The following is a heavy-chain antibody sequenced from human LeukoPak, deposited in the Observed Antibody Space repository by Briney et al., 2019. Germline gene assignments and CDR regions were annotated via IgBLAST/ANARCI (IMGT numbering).Heavy chain of an antibody. Sequence: PSESLSFTCSVSGGSIRGYYWSWIRQPAGKGLEWIGRVFTDGSSNYNPSLKSRVTMSVDTSNNQFSLKLSSVTAADTAVYYCARDLGLSLDYWGQGTLVTVSS. D-gene: IGHD3-16*01. CDR1: GGSIRGYY. CDR3: ARDLGLSLDY. V-gene: IGHV4-4*07. CDR2: VFTDGSS. J-gene: IGHJ4*02.